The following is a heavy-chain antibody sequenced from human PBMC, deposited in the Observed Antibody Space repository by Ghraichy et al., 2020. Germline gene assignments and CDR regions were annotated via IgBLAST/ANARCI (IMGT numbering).Heavy chain of an antibody. V-gene: IGHV2-70*11. CDR3: VRSRGRLGDYNGMDV. CDR1: GFSLSTSGMC. J-gene: IGHJ6*02. CDR2: IDWDNDK. D-gene: IGHD4-11*01. Sequence: SGPTLVKPTQTLTLTCTFSGFSLSTSGMCVSWVRQPPGQALEWLARIDWDNDKYYTTSLKTRLTISKETSKNQVVLTMTNVDPVDTGTYYCVRSRGRLGDYNGMDVWGQGTTVTVSS.